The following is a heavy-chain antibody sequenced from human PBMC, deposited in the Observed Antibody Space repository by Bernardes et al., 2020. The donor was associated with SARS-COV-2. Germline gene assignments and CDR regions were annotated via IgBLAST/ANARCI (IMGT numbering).Heavy chain of an antibody. CDR3: ARMSAIGDCSSTSCRPGGV. CDR1: GGSFSGYY. Sequence: SETLSLTCAVYGGSFSGYYWSWIRQPPGKGLAWIGEINHSGSTNYNPSLKSRVTISVDTSKNQFSLKLSSVTAADTAVYYCARMSAIGDCSSTSCRPGGVWGKGTTVNVSS. V-gene: IGHV4-34*01. CDR2: INHSGST. J-gene: IGHJ6*04. D-gene: IGHD2-2*01.